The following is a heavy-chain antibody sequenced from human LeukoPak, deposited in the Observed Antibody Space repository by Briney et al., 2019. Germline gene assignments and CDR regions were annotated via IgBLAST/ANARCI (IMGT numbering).Heavy chain of an antibody. V-gene: IGHV4-39*01. J-gene: IGHJ1*01. Sequence: GSLRLSCAASGFTFSSYGMHWVRQAPGKGLEWIGSLYRTGDTYYNPSLKSRVTISGDTSKNQFSLKLSSVTAADTAVYYCARLGSGSPSFWGQGTLVTVSS. CDR1: GFTFSSYG. CDR3: ARLGSGSPSF. D-gene: IGHD3-10*01. CDR2: LYRTGDT.